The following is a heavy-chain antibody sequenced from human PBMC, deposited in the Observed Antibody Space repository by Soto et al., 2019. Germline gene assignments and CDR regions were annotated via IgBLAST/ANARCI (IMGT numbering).Heavy chain of an antibody. V-gene: IGHV4-39*01. CDR2: IYYSGST. D-gene: IGHD3-9*01. CDR1: GGSISSSSYY. CDR3: ATGRYFDWLYGRPENWFDP. J-gene: IGHJ5*02. Sequence: NPSETLSLTCTVSGGSISSSSYYWGWIRQPPGKGLEWIGSIYYSGSTYYNPSLKSRVTISVDTSKNQFSLKLSSVTAADTAVYYCATGRYFDWLYGRPENWFDPWGQGTLVTVPQ.